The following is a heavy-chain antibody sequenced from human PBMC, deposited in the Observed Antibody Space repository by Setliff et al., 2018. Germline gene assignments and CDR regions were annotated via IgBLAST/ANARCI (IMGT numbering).Heavy chain of an antibody. Sequence: PGGSLRLSCAASGFSFSSYAMTWVRQAPGKGLEWVSAISAGGGSTYSADSVKGRFTISRDNSKNTLYLQMNSLRAEDTAVYYCAKNGFGVVALGVNNWFDPWGQGTLVTVSS. CDR3: AKNGFGVVALGVNNWFDP. J-gene: IGHJ5*02. CDR1: GFSFSSYA. D-gene: IGHD3-10*01. V-gene: IGHV3-23*01. CDR2: ISAGGGST.